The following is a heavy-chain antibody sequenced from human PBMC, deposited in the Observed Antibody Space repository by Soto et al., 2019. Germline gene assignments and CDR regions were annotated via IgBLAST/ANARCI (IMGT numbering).Heavy chain of an antibody. J-gene: IGHJ6*02. Sequence: QAQLVQSGPEVKKPGASVKVSCKASGYRFTSYGISWVRQAPGQGLEWLGWISAYDDNTKYAQTLQGRVSMSTDTSTNXAXRXXRSLRSDDTAMYYCASGGYYDSSGSRNYHYYGMNVWGQGTTVTVSS. V-gene: IGHV1-18*01. CDR1: GYRFTSYG. CDR2: ISAYDDNT. CDR3: ASGGYYDSSGSRNYHYYGMNV. D-gene: IGHD3-22*01.